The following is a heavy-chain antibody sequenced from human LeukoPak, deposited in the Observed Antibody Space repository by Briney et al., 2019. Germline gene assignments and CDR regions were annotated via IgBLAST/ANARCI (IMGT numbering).Heavy chain of an antibody. D-gene: IGHD6-13*01. CDR1: GYTFTTYY. V-gene: IGHV1-46*01. Sequence: ASVKVSCTASGYTFTTYYLHWVRQAPGQGLEWMGLINPSGGSTSYAQKFQGRVTMTRDTSTSTVYMELSSLGSEDTAVYYCARIIAASATWDYWGQGTLVTVSS. CDR2: INPSGGST. CDR3: ARIIAASATWDY. J-gene: IGHJ4*02.